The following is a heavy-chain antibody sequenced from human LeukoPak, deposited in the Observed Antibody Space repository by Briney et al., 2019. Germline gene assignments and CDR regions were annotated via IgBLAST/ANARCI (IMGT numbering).Heavy chain of an antibody. CDR1: GFTFSGSA. Sequence: GGSLRLSCAASGFTFSGSAMHWVRHASGKGLEWVGRIRSKANSYATAYAASVKGRFTISRDDSKNTAYLQMNSLKTEDTAVYYCTRHSDCSGGSCSLWYNWFDPWGQGTLVTVSS. D-gene: IGHD2-15*01. V-gene: IGHV3-73*01. J-gene: IGHJ5*02. CDR3: TRHSDCSGGSCSLWYNWFDP. CDR2: IRSKANSYAT.